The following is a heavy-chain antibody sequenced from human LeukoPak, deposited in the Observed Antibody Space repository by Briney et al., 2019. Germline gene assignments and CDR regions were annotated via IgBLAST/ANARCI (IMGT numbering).Heavy chain of an antibody. J-gene: IGHJ5*02. V-gene: IGHV4-38-2*01. D-gene: IGHD1-1*01. Sequence: SETLSLTCAVSGYSISSGYYWGWIRQPPGKGLEWIGRIYTSGSTNYNPSLKSRVTISVDTSKNQFSLKLSSVTAADTAVYYCARVYGHDSLTPWGQGTLVTVSS. CDR3: ARVYGHDSLTP. CDR2: IYTSGST. CDR1: GYSISSGYY.